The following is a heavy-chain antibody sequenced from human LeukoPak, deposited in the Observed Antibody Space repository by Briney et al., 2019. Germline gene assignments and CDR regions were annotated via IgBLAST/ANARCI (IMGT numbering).Heavy chain of an antibody. D-gene: IGHD6-19*01. CDR1: DGSISNYY. Sequence: SQTLSLTCSVFDGSISNYYWSWIRQPPGKGLERIGYAYYSGRTTYNPSLESRVTMSVDTSKNQFSLTLTAVTAADTAVYYCARNSAVATSRSWFDPWGQGTLVTVSS. V-gene: IGHV4-59*08. J-gene: IGHJ5*02. CDR2: AYYSGRT. CDR3: ARNSAVATSRSWFDP.